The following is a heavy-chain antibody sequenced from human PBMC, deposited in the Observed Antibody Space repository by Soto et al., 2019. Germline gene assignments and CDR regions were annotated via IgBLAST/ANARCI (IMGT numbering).Heavy chain of an antibody. V-gene: IGHV4-30-4*01. D-gene: IGHD3-22*01. CDR2: IYYSGST. CDR3: ARGRLYDSSGYFPSGFDP. CDR1: GGSISSGDYY. Sequence: SETLSLTCTVSGGSISSGDYYWSWIRQPPGKGLEWIGYIYYSGSTYYNPSLKSRVTISVDTSKNQFSLKLSSVTAADTAVYYCARGRLYDSSGYFPSGFDPWGQGTLVTVS. J-gene: IGHJ5*02.